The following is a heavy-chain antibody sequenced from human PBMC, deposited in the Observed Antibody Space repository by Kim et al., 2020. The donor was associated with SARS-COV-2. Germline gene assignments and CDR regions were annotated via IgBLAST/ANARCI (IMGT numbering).Heavy chain of an antibody. J-gene: IGHJ6*02. CDR3: ASAMVRGVIWYYYGMDV. Sequence: SVKVSCKASGGTFSSYAISWVRQAPGQGLEWMGGIIPIFGTANYAQKFQGRVTITADESTSTAYMELSSLRSEDPAVYYCASAMVRGVIWYYYGMDVWGQGTTVNVSS. CDR1: GGTFSSYA. D-gene: IGHD3-10*01. CDR2: IIPIFGTA. V-gene: IGHV1-69*13.